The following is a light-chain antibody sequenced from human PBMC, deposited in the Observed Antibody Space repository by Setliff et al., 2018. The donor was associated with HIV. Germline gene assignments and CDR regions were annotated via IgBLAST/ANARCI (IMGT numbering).Light chain of an antibody. J-gene: IGLJ1*01. Sequence: QSVLTQPASVSGSLGQSITISCTGTGSDVGSYNLVSWYQQHPDKAPKVIIYATTKRPTGISDRFSASKPGTTASLTISGLQAEDEADYYCCSNTGSNTYVFGSGTKVTVL. V-gene: IGLV2-23*01. CDR1: GSDVGSYNL. CDR2: ATT. CDR3: CSNTGSNTYV.